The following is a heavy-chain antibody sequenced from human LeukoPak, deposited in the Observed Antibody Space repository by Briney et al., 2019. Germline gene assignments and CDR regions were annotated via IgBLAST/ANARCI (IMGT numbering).Heavy chain of an antibody. CDR3: ARDGYIDGMDV. CDR1: VGSFSTYY. J-gene: IGHJ6*04. Sequence: SGTLSLTCTVSVGSFSTYYSSWIRQPPGKRLEWIGFIFYSGSTNYSPALKSRVTISQDTSKNQFSLRLSSVTDAETAVYYCARDGYIDGMDVWGEGTSVTVSS. CDR2: IFYSGST. D-gene: IGHD6-13*01. V-gene: IGHV4-59*12.